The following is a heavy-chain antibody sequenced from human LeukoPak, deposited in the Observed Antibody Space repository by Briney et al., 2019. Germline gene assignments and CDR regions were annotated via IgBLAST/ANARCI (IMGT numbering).Heavy chain of an antibody. CDR2: IIPILGIA. CDR1: GGTFSSYT. D-gene: IGHD2-2*01. V-gene: IGHV1-69*04. J-gene: IGHJ4*02. Sequence: ASVKVSCKASGGTFSSYTISWVRQAPGQGLEWMGRIIPILGIANYAQKFQGRVTITADKSTSTAYMELSSLRSEDTAVYYCAREGPDCSSTSCVDCWGQGTLVTVSS. CDR3: AREGPDCSSTSCVDC.